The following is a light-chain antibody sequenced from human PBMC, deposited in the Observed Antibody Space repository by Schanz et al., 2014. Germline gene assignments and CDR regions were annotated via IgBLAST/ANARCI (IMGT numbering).Light chain of an antibody. J-gene: IGLJ3*02. V-gene: IGLV2-8*01. Sequence: QSAPTQPPSASGSPGQSVTISCTGTSSDVGGYNYVSWYQQHPGKAPQLMIYEVTKRPSGVPDRFSGSKSGNTASLTVSGLQAEDEADYYCTSYAGSNNLGVFGGGTKLTVL. CDR1: SSDVGGYNY. CDR2: EVT. CDR3: TSYAGSNNLGV.